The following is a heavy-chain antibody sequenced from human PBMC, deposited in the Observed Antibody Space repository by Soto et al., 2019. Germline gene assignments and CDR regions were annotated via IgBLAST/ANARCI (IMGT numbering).Heavy chain of an antibody. CDR2: IYPGDSDT. D-gene: IGHD3-10*01. CDR1: GYSFTSYW. CDR3: ATQRDVSGSAAFDI. V-gene: IGHV5-51*01. Sequence: GASLKISCKGSGYSFTSYWIGWVRQMPGKGLEWMGIIYPGDSDTRYSPSFQGHVTISGDKSTSTAYLQWSSLKASDTAMYYCATQRDVSGSAAFDIWGQGTMVTVSS. J-gene: IGHJ3*02.